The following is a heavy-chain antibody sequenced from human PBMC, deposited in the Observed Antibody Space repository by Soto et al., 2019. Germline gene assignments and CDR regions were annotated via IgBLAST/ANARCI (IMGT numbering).Heavy chain of an antibody. CDR3: ARGPFYARRDV. CDR2: INHSGST. Sequence: SETLSLTCAVYGGSFSGYYWSWIRQPPGKGLEWIGEINHSGSTNYNPSLKNRVTISVDTSKNQFSLKLSSVTAADTAVYYCARGPFYARRDVWGQGTTVTVSS. J-gene: IGHJ6*02. CDR1: GGSFSGYY. D-gene: IGHD3-16*01. V-gene: IGHV4-34*01.